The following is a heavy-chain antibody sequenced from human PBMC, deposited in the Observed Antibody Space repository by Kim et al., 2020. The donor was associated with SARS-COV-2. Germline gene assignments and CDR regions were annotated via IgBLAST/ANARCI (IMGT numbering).Heavy chain of an antibody. Sequence: ASVKVSCKASGYSLTTYAMNWVRQAPGQGLEWMGWINTNTGNPTYARAFTGRFVFSLDTSVNTAYLQISSLKPEDTAIYYCARPRVRGIDGFDPWGQGTLVTVSS. CDR3: ARPRVRGIDGFDP. CDR1: GYSLTTYA. V-gene: IGHV7-4-1*02. J-gene: IGHJ5*02. CDR2: INTNTGNP. D-gene: IGHD3-10*01.